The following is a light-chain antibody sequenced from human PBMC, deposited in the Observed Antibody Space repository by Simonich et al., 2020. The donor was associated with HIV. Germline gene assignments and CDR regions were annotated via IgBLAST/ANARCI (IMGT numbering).Light chain of an antibody. CDR1: RSVLYSSNNKNY. J-gene: IGKJ1*01. V-gene: IGKV4-1*01. CDR2: WAS. CDR3: QQYYSTPPT. Sequence: DIVMTQSPDSLAVSLGERATINCKSRRSVLYSSNNKNYLAWYQQKPGQPPKLLIYWASTRESGVPDRFSASGSGTDFTLTISSLQAEDVAFYYCQQYYSTPPTFGQGTKVEIK.